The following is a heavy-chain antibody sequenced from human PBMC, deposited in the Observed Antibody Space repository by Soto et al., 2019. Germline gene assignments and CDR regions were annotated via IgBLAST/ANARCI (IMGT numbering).Heavy chain of an antibody. Sequence: QGQLLQSGVEVKKPGASVKVSCSASGNTFTKFGVTWVRQAPGQGLEWVGWISPYTDDPSYAQKFQGRVTMTIDTATSTAYLDLRSLTFDDTAVHYCARVIPGAEAWFHPWGQGTLVTVSS. CDR2: ISPYTDDP. V-gene: IGHV1-18*01. J-gene: IGHJ5*02. D-gene: IGHD2-2*01. CDR1: GNTFTKFG. CDR3: ARVIPGAEAWFHP.